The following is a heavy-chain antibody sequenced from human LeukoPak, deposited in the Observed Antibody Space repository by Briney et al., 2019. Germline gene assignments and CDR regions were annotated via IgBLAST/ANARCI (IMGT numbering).Heavy chain of an antibody. D-gene: IGHD2-15*01. CDR1: GFTFSHFW. Sequence: GGSPRLSCAASGFTFSHFWMSWVRQAPGKGLEWVAYIKKTGSGTYYVDSVKGRFTITRDNTRNSLFLQMYSLRAEDTAVYFCAREDGYCSGGNCYSYFDSWGQGTLVTVSS. J-gene: IGHJ4*02. CDR2: IKKTGSGT. V-gene: IGHV3-7*01. CDR3: AREDGYCSGGNCYSYFDS.